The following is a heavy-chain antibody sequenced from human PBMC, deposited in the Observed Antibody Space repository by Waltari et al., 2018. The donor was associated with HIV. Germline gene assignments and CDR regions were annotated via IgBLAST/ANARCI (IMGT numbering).Heavy chain of an antibody. Sequence: QVQLQESGPGLVKPSQTLSLSCTVSGGSIRSGDYYWRWIRQHPGKGLEWIGYIYYTGSTYYNSSLKSRVTISVDMSKNQFSLKLTSVTAADTAVYYCARGLDSSGYYYGLGDAFDIWGQGTMVTVSS. J-gene: IGHJ3*02. D-gene: IGHD3-22*01. CDR2: IYYTGST. V-gene: IGHV4-31*03. CDR3: ARGLDSSGYYYGLGDAFDI. CDR1: GGSIRSGDYY.